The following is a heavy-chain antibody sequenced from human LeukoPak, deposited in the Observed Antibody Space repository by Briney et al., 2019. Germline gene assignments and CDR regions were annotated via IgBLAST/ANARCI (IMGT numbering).Heavy chain of an antibody. Sequence: PGGSLRLSCAASGFTFSSYAFTWVRQAPGKGLEWVSTISGSGGYTYYADSVKGRFTISRDNSKNTEYLQMNSLRAEDTAVYYCAKDIVVVPAPVGYFDLWGRGTLVTVSS. CDR2: ISGSGGYT. CDR1: GFTFSSYA. CDR3: AKDIVVVPAPVGYFDL. J-gene: IGHJ2*01. V-gene: IGHV3-23*01. D-gene: IGHD2-2*01.